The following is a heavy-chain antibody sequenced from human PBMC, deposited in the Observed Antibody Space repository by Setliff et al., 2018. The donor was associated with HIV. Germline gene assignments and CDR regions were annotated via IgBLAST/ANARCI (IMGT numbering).Heavy chain of an antibody. J-gene: IGHJ4*02. Sequence: QAGGSLILSCAASGFTFSFYSMNWVRLAPGKGLEWVADISSDGSVINYAESVKGRFTISRDNGKNSVYLQMNSLRAEDTAIYYCARDGSRQRPSGMADWGQGTKVTVSS. V-gene: IGHV3-48*01. CDR1: GFTFSFYS. CDR3: ARDGSRQRPSGMAD. CDR2: ISSDGSVI. D-gene: IGHD2-15*01.